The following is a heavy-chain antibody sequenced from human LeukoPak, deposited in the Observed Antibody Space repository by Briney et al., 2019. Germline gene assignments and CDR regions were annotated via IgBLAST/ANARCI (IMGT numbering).Heavy chain of an antibody. CDR3: ARAEKARPGAFDI. CDR2: IYYSGST. J-gene: IGHJ3*02. D-gene: IGHD6-6*01. V-gene: IGHV4-59*01. Sequence: SETLSLTCTVSGGSISSYYWSWIRQPPGKGLEWIGYIYYSGSTNYNPSLKSRVTISVDTSKSQFSLKLSSVTAADTAVYYCARAEKARPGAFDIWGQGTMVTVSS. CDR1: GGSISSYY.